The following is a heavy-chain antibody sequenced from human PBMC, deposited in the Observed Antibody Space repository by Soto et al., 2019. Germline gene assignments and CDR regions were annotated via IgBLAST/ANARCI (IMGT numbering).Heavy chain of an antibody. V-gene: IGHV1-69*01. J-gene: IGHJ3*02. D-gene: IGHD2-15*01. CDR2: IIPFFGTA. Sequence: QVQLVQSGAEVKKPGSSVKVSCKASGGTFSSYAISWVRQAPGQGLEWMGGIIPFFGTANYAQKFQGRVTITADESTSTAYMELSSLRSEDTAVYYCARVGKYCSGGSCYASDDAFDIWGQGTMVTVSS. CDR3: ARVGKYCSGGSCYASDDAFDI. CDR1: GGTFSSYA.